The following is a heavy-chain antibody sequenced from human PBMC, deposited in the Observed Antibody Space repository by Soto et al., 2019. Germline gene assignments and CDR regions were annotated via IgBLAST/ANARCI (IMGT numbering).Heavy chain of an antibody. Sequence: EVQLLESGGGLVQPGGSLRLSCVASGFTFSDYYMDWVRQAPGKGLEWVSVISARGDNLQYADYVKGRFTISRDNSKNTLYLQMNSLRADDTAVYYCAKDLHWYGMDVWGQGTTVTVSS. J-gene: IGHJ6*02. CDR2: ISARGDNL. D-gene: IGHD1-1*01. CDR3: AKDLHWYGMDV. V-gene: IGHV3-23*01. CDR1: GFTFSDYY.